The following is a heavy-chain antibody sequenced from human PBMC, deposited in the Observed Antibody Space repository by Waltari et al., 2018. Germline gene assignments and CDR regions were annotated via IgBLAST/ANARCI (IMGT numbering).Heavy chain of an antibody. CDR1: GGSISSGSYY. CDR2: VYYTGST. J-gene: IGHJ4*02. V-gene: IGHV4-39*01. CDR3: ARRGDYSWYFDY. D-gene: IGHD1-26*01. Sequence: QLQLQESGPGLVKPSETLSLTCTVSGGSISSGSYYWVWTRQPPGKGREWVGGVYYTGSTYYNPSLESRVTISVDTSKNQFSLKLISVTAADTAVYYCARRGDYSWYFDYWGQGTLVTVSS.